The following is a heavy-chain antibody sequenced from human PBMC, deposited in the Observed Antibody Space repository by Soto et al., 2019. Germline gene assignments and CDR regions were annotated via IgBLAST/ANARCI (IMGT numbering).Heavy chain of an antibody. J-gene: IGHJ1*01. CDR1: GYTFTTYG. D-gene: IGHD3-22*01. CDR3: ARAGITMSETRYFIH. Sequence: QVQLVQSGAEVKKPGASVKVSCKASGYTFTTYGISWVRQAPGQGLEWMGWISGYNGNTNSAQKFQDRVTMSTDTSTSTAYMELRSLRSDDTAVFYCARAGITMSETRYFIHWGQGTLVTVSS. CDR2: ISGYNGNT. V-gene: IGHV1-18*01.